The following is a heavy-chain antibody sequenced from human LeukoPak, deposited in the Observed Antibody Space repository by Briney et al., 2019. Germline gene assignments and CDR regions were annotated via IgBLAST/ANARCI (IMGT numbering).Heavy chain of an antibody. V-gene: IGHV3-33*01. CDR1: GFTFSSYG. Sequence: GGSLRLSCEASGFTFSSYGMHWVRQAPGKGLEWVAIISYDGDSRYYVDSVGGRFSISRDNSKNTVDLQMDSLRAEDTAVYYCARDVNAAKNGLHYGADCWGQGSLVTVSS. J-gene: IGHJ4*02. D-gene: IGHD3-16*01. CDR3: ARDVNAAKNGLHYGADC. CDR2: ISYDGDSR.